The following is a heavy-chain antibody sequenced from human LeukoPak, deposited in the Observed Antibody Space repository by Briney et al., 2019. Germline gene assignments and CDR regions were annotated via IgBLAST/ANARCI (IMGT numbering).Heavy chain of an antibody. CDR2: TSFDGSNQ. CDR1: GFTFSTYG. CDR3: AKGIRDFSWLPSFDW. D-gene: IGHD3-9*01. J-gene: IGHJ4*02. Sequence: GGSLRLSCAASGFTFSTYGMHWVRQAPGKGLEWVAVTSFDGSNQYYADSVKGRFTISRDNFKRTLFLQMTSLTAEDTAVYYCAKGIRDFSWLPSFDWWGQGIPVTVSS. V-gene: IGHV3-30*18.